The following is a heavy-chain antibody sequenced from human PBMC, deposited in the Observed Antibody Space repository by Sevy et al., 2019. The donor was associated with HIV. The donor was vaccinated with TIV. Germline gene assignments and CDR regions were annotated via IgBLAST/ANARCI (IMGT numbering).Heavy chain of an antibody. D-gene: IGHD5-12*01. Sequence: SETLSLTCAVSSYSVGSDNYWGWIRQSPGKGLEWIGIIYRSGTTYYNPSLKSRVTISVDTSQNQFSLKLSSVTASDTAVYFCARALGMATFGQIRFDSWGQGTLVTVSS. V-gene: IGHV4-38-2*01. CDR2: IYRSGTT. CDR3: ARALGMATFGQIRFDS. CDR1: SYSVGSDNY. J-gene: IGHJ5*01.